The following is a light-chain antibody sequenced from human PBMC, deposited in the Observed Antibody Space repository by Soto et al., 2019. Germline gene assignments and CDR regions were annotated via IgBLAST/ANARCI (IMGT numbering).Light chain of an antibody. Sequence: DIQMTQSPSTLSASVGDRVTITCRASQTIDSWLAWYQQRPGKAPKLLIYDASNLETGVPSRFSGSGSGTEFTLTISNLQPDDCATYYCQQYENYWTFGQGTKVDI. CDR1: QTIDSW. CDR3: QQYENYWT. V-gene: IGKV1-5*01. J-gene: IGKJ1*01. CDR2: DAS.